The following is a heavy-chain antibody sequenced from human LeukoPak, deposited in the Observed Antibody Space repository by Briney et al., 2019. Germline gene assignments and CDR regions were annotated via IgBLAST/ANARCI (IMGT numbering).Heavy chain of an antibody. D-gene: IGHD5-18*01. Sequence: PGGSLRLSCAASGFTFSSYSMNWVRQAPGKGLEWVSSISSSSYIYYADSVKGRFTISRDNAKNSLYLQMNSLRAEDTAVYYCARDHSGYSYGSGYWGQGTLVTVSS. V-gene: IGHV3-21*01. CDR1: GFTFSSYS. CDR2: ISSSSYI. J-gene: IGHJ4*02. CDR3: ARDHSGYSYGSGY.